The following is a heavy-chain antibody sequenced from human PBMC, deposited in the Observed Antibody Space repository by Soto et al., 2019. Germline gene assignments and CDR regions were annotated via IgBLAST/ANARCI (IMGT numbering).Heavy chain of an antibody. D-gene: IGHD1-1*01. CDR3: ARGKDGRRAGTYYFDMDV. Sequence: EEQLVESGGGLVQPGGSLRLSCAASGFSFRDYWMTWVRQAPGKGLDWVANIKQDRSEKYYLDSLKGRFTISRDNAKNSVYLLMNSLRAEDTAVYYCARGKDGRRAGTYYFDMDVWGKGTTVTVSS. V-gene: IGHV3-7*01. J-gene: IGHJ6*03. CDR2: IKQDRSEK. CDR1: GFSFRDYW.